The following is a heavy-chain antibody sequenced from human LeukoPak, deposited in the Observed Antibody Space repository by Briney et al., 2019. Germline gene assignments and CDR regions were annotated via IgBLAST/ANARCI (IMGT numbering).Heavy chain of an antibody. Sequence: SVKVSCKASGGTFTSYAISWVRQAPGQGLEWMGGIIPIFGTANYAQKFQGRVTITADESTSTAYMELSSLRSEDTAVYYCARDFSSWYERPHTGFDYWGQGTLVTVSS. CDR3: ARDFSSWYERPHTGFDY. V-gene: IGHV1-69*13. D-gene: IGHD6-13*01. CDR2: IIPIFGTA. CDR1: GGTFTSYA. J-gene: IGHJ4*02.